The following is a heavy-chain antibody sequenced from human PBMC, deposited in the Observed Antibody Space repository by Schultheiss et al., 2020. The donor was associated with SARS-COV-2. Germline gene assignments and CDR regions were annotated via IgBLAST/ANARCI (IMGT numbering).Heavy chain of an antibody. CDR2: IYYSGST. D-gene: IGHD6-19*01. CDR1: GGSISSYY. J-gene: IGHJ4*02. V-gene: IGHV4-59*01. CDR3: AKDYSFGWYSEF. Sequence: LSLTCTVSGGSISSYYWSCIRQPPGKGLEWIGYIYYSGSTYYNPSLKSRVTISVDTSKNQFSLKLSSVTAADTAVYYCAKDYSFGWYSEFWGQGTLVTVSS.